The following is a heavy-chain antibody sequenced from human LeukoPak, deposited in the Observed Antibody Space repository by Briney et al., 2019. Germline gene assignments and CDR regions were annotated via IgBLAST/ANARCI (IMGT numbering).Heavy chain of an antibody. Sequence: GGSLRLSCAASGFAFSSYAMSWVRQATGKGLEWVSAISGSGGSTYHADSVKGRFTVSRDNSKNTLYLQMNSLRAEDTAVYYCAKDRVDYYGSGSFYRATTFDYWGQGTLVTVSS. CDR1: GFAFSSYA. CDR3: AKDRVDYYGSGSFYRATTFDY. V-gene: IGHV3-23*01. CDR2: ISGSGGST. D-gene: IGHD3-10*01. J-gene: IGHJ4*02.